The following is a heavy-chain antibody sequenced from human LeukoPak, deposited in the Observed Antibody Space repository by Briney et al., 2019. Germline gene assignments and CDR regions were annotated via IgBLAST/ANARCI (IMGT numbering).Heavy chain of an antibody. D-gene: IGHD3-22*01. J-gene: IGHJ4*02. CDR2: IWYDGSNK. Sequence: GGSLRLSCAASGFTFSSYGMHWVRQAPGKGLEWVAVIWYDGSNKYYADSVKGRFTISRDNSKNTLYPQMNSLRAEDTAVYYCARDELSSGYYLDYWGQGTLVTVSS. V-gene: IGHV3-33*01. CDR1: GFTFSSYG. CDR3: ARDELSSGYYLDY.